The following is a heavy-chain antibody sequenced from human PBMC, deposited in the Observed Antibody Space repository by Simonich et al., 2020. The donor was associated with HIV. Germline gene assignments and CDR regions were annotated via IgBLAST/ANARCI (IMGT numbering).Heavy chain of an antibody. V-gene: IGHV4-34*01. D-gene: IGHD3-3*01. Sequence: QVQLQHWGAGLLKPSETLSLTCAVYGGSFSGYYWSWIRQPPGKGLEWIGEINHSGITNYKSSLNSRATISVDKSKNQFSLKLSSVTAADTAIYYCARRDRELILYFDYWGQGNLVTVSS. CDR1: GGSFSGYY. J-gene: IGHJ4*02. CDR2: INHSGIT. CDR3: ARRDRELILYFDY.